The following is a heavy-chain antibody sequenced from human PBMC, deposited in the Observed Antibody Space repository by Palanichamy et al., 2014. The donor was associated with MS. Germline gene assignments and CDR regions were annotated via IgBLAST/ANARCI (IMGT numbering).Heavy chain of an antibody. J-gene: IGHJ3*02. CDR2: ISTSTGKA. CDR3: ARDWECTHGGCYDVFDI. V-gene: IGHV1-18*01. Sequence: QVQLVQSGTEVQKPGASVKVSCKSFGYSFTTYGVSWVRQAPRQGLEWMGWISTSTGKANYVQKFLGRVTLTTDTSTSTVYMEVRSLRSDDTAVYYCARDWECTHGGCYDVFDIWGQGTMVIVSS. D-gene: IGHD2-8*01. CDR1: GYSFTTYG.